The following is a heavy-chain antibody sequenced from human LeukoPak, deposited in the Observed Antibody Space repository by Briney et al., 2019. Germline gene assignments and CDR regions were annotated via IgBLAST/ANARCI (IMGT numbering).Heavy chain of an antibody. D-gene: IGHD6-19*01. CDR2: INTDGTVT. CDR3: ATKQWLAPPPDS. CDR1: GFTFSKYW. Sequence: GGSLRLSCAASGFTFSKYWMLWVRQAPGKGRESVSRINTDGTVTTYADSVKGRFTVSRYNADNTMFLQMNSVRDEDTAVYYCATKQWLAPPPDSWGQGTPVTVSS. V-gene: IGHV3-74*01. J-gene: IGHJ4*02.